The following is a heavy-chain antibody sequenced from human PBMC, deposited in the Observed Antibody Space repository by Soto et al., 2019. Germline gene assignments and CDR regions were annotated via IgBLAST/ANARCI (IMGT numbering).Heavy chain of an antibody. CDR1: GFTFSSYG. Sequence: ESGGGVVQPGRSLRLSCAASGFTFSSYGMHWVRQAPGKGLEWVAVIWYDGSNKYYADSVKGRFTISRDNSKNTLYLQMNSLRAEDTAVYYCARAGWYFDLWGRGTLVTVSS. CDR2: IWYDGSNK. J-gene: IGHJ2*01. CDR3: ARAGWYFDL. V-gene: IGHV3-33*01.